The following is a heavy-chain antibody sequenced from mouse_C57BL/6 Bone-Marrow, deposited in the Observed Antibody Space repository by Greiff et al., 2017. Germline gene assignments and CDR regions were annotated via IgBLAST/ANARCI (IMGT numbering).Heavy chain of an antibody. V-gene: IGHV2-4*01. CDR1: GFSLTSYG. J-gene: IGHJ3*01. Sequence: VQLVESGPGLVQPSQSLSITCTVSGFSLTSYGVHWVRQPPGKGLEWLGVIWSGGSTDYNAAFISRLSISKDNSKSQVFFKMNSLQADDTAIYYCASGGDFAYWGQGTLVTVSA. D-gene: IGHD3-2*02. CDR3: ASGGDFAY. CDR2: IWSGGST.